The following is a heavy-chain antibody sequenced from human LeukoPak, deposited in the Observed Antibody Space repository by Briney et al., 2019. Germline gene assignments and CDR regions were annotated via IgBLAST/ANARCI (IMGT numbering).Heavy chain of an antibody. CDR1: GFTFSSYA. CDR3: ARWGSTSCYDY. V-gene: IGHV3-64*01. J-gene: IGHJ4*02. Sequence: GGSLRLSCAASGFTFSSYAMRWVRQAPGKGLEYVSAISTNGGSTYYANSVEGRFTISRDNSKNTLYLQMLSVRAEDMAVYYCARWGSTSCYDYWGQGTLVTVSS. CDR2: ISTNGGST. D-gene: IGHD2-2*01.